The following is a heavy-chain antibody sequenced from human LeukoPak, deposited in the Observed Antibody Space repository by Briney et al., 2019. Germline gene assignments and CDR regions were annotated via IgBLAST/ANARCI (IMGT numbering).Heavy chain of an antibody. J-gene: IGHJ4*02. CDR2: INHSGST. D-gene: IGHD6-19*01. V-gene: IGHV4-34*01. Sequence: SETLSLTCAVYGGSFSGYYWSWIRQPPGKGLEWIGEINHSGSTNYNPSLKSRVTISVDTSKNQFSLKLSSVTAADTAVYYCARQGWLVPDYWGQGTLVTVSS. CDR3: ARQGWLVPDY. CDR1: GGSFSGYY.